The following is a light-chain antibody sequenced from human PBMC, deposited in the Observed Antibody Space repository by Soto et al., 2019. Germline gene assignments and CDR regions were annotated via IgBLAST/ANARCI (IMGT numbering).Light chain of an antibody. J-gene: IGKJ1*01. CDR3: QPYGSPGT. CDR2: GAS. V-gene: IGKV3-20*01. CDR1: QSVSSSY. Sequence: ELVLTQSPVTRSLAPGERAPLSCMASQSVSSSYLAWYQQKPGQAPRLLIYGASNRATGIPDRFSGSGSGKDFPITIRRLAAEDFAVYYCQPYGSPGTVGPVTQVDIK.